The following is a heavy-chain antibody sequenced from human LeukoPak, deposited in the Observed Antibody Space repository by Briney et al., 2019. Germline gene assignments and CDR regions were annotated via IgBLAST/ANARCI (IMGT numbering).Heavy chain of an antibody. V-gene: IGHV1-18*01. J-gene: IGHJ4*02. CDR2: ISAYNGNT. D-gene: IGHD6-13*01. Sequence: ASVKVSCKAPGYTFTSYGISWVRQAPGQGLEGMGWISAYNGNTNYAQKLQGRVTMTTDTSTSTAYMELRSLRSDDTAVYYCARYRHTGIAAAGIWGQGTLVTVSS. CDR3: ARYRHTGIAAAGI. CDR1: GYTFTSYG.